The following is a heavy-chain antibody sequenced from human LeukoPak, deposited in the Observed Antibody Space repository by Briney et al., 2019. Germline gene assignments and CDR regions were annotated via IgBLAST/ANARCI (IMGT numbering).Heavy chain of an antibody. D-gene: IGHD2-21*01. CDR2: IRCDGSNK. CDR1: GFTFSSYG. J-gene: IGHJ3*02. V-gene: IGHV3-30*02. Sequence: GGSLRLSCAASGFTFSSYGMHWVRQAPGKGLEWVAFIRCDGSNKYYADSVKGRFTISRDNSKNTLYLQMNSLRAEDTAVYYCAHLEGIGDAFDIWGQGTMVTVSS. CDR3: AHLEGIGDAFDI.